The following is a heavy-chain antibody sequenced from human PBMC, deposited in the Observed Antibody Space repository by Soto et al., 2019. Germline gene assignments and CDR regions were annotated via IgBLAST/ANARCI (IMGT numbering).Heavy chain of an antibody. J-gene: IGHJ5*02. CDR1: GFTFSSYG. V-gene: IGHV3-30*18. CDR3: AKDPSRHIVPWFDP. Sequence: GGSLRLSCAASGFTFSSYGMHWVRQAPGKGLEWVAVISYDGSNKYYADSVKGRFTISRDNSKNTLYLQMNSLRAEDTAVYYCAKDPSRHIVPWFDPWGQGTLVTVSS. D-gene: IGHD2-21*01. CDR2: ISYDGSNK.